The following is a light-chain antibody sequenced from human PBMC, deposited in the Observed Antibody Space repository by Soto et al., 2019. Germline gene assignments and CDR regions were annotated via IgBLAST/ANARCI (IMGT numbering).Light chain of an antibody. V-gene: IGKV1-39*01. CDR3: QQFAISTT. CDR1: QRINIY. Sequence: DIQMTQSPSSLSTSVGDRVTITCRASQRINIYLNWYRQKPGKAPELLIYSASNLQSGVPSRFSGSGSGTEFTLTISSLQPDDFATYYCQQFAISTTFGQGTKVDIK. J-gene: IGKJ1*01. CDR2: SAS.